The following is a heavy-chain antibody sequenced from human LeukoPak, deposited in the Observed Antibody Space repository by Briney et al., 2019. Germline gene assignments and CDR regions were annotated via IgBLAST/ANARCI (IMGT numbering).Heavy chain of an antibody. CDR3: ARHALEDTATTIDY. J-gene: IGHJ4*02. CDR1: GGSISSYY. Sequence: SETLSLTCTVSGGSISSYYWSWIRQPPGKGLEWIGCIYYSGSTNYNPSLKSRVTISVDTSKNQFSLKLSSVTAADTAVYYCARHALEDTATTIDYWGQGTLVTVSS. D-gene: IGHD5-18*01. V-gene: IGHV4-59*08. CDR2: IYYSGST.